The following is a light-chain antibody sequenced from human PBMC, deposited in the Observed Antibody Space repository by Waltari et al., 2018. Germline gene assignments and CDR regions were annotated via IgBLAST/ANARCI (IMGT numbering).Light chain of an antibody. Sequence: QLVLTQSPSASASLGASVKLTCTLSSGHSSNVIAWLPQQPEKGPRSLMKVNRDGSHSKGDEIPDRFSGSSSGTERYLTISSLQSEDEADYYCQTGGHGTWVFGGGTKLTVL. J-gene: IGLJ3*02. CDR1: SGHSSNV. CDR2: VNRDGSH. V-gene: IGLV4-69*01. CDR3: QTGGHGTWV.